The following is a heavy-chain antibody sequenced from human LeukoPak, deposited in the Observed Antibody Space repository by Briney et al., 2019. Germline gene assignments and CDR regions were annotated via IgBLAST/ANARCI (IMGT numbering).Heavy chain of an antibody. CDR2: LWNGGFDH. CDR3: ARDVETLLNRMDV. D-gene: IGHD5-18*01. J-gene: IGHJ6*02. CDR1: GFSCADFG. Sequence: PGGSLRLSYAASGFSCADFGMHWVRQAPGKGLEWVAVLWNGGFDHFYRDSVRGRFTISRDVSKNTLYLQMDGLRADDTAVYYCARDVETLLNRMDVWGQGTTVIVSS. V-gene: IGHV3-33*01.